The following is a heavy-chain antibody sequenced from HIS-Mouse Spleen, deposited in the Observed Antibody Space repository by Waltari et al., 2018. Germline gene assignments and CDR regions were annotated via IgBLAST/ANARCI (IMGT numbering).Heavy chain of an antibody. CDR2: IYYSGST. V-gene: IGHV4-59*12. CDR3: AREIPYSSSLYDWYFDL. CDR1: GGSISSYY. D-gene: IGHD6-13*01. J-gene: IGHJ2*01. Sequence: QVQLQESGPGLVKPSETLSLTCTVSGGSISSYYWSWIRQPPGKGLEWIGSIYYSGSTYYHPSLKSRVTISVDTSKNQFSLKLSSVTAADTAVYYCAREIPYSSSLYDWYFDLWGRGTLVTVSS.